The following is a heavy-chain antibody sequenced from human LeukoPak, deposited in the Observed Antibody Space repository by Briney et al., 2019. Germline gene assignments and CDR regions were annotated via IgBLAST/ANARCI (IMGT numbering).Heavy chain of an antibody. CDR2: IYSGGDR. V-gene: IGHV3-53*01. Sequence: GGSLRLSCAASGSTVSSNYMSWVRQAPGKGLEWVSVIYSGGDRYYSDSVKGRFTISRDSSKNTLYLQINSLTADDTAVYYCASPYNNSWYGLGYWGQGTLVTVSS. D-gene: IGHD6-13*01. J-gene: IGHJ4*02. CDR1: GSTVSSNY. CDR3: ASPYNNSWYGLGY.